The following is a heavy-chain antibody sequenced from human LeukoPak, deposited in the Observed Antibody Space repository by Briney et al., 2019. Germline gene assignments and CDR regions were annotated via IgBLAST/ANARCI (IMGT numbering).Heavy chain of an antibody. Sequence: PGRSLRLSCAASGFTFSSYAMHWVRQAPGKGLEWVAVISYDGSNKYYADSVKGRFTISRDNSKNTLYLQMNSLRAEDTAVYYCAKEGSSGGSCYPLCNWFDPWGQGTLVTVSS. CDR3: AKEGSSGGSCYPLCNWFDP. V-gene: IGHV3-30*04. D-gene: IGHD2-15*01. J-gene: IGHJ5*02. CDR2: ISYDGSNK. CDR1: GFTFSSYA.